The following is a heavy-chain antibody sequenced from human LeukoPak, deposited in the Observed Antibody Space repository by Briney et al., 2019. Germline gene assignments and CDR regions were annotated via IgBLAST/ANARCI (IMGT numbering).Heavy chain of an antibody. CDR1: GFTFSSYG. J-gene: IGHJ4*02. CDR3: ASIAAADNFDY. Sequence: PGGSLRLSCAASGFTFSSYGMHWVRQAPGKGLEWVAVIWYDGSNKCYADSVKGRFTISRDNSKNTLYLQMNSLRAEDTAVYYCASIAAADNFDYWGQGTLVTVSS. D-gene: IGHD6-13*01. V-gene: IGHV3-33*01. CDR2: IWYDGSNK.